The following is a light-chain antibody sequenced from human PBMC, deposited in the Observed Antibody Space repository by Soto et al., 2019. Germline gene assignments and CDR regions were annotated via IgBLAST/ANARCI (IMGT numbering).Light chain of an antibody. Sequence: DIQMTQSPSSLSASIGDRVTITCRASQSISSYLHWFQQKPGKAPKLLIYAASSLQSGVPSSFSVSGSGTDFTLTISSLQPEDCATYYCQQSYNTPWTFGQGTKVEIK. CDR2: AAS. CDR1: QSISSY. J-gene: IGKJ1*01. V-gene: IGKV1-39*01. CDR3: QQSYNTPWT.